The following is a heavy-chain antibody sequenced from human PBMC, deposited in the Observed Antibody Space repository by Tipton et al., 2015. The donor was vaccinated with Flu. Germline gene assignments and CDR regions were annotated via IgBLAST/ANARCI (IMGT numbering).Heavy chain of an antibody. CDR3: ARRSALDAFDI. CDR2: IYPGDSDT. CDR1: GYDFTSAW. V-gene: IGHV5-51*03. J-gene: IGHJ3*02. Sequence: VQLVQSGAEVKKPGESQTISFQGSGYDFTSAWIAWVRLTPGKGLEWIGTIYPGDSDTTYNPSFEGQVTISAAKFISTAYLQWSSLRTSDSAIYFCARRSALDAFDIWGQGTVLAVSP.